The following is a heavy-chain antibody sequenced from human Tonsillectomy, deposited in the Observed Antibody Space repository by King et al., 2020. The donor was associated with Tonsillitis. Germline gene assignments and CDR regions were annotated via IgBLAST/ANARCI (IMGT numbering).Heavy chain of an antibody. CDR3: GSSGYLFPRNVTEPDYFDY. D-gene: IGHD3-22*01. V-gene: IGHV3-30*04. J-gene: IGHJ4*02. CDR1: GFTFSSYA. CDR2: ISYDGSNK. Sequence: VQLVESGGGVVQPGRSLRLSCAASGFTFSSYAMHWVRQAPGKGLEWVAVISYDGSNKYYADSVKGRFTISRDNSKNTLYLQMNSLRAEDTAVYYCGSSGYLFPRNVTEPDYFDYWGQGTLVTVSS.